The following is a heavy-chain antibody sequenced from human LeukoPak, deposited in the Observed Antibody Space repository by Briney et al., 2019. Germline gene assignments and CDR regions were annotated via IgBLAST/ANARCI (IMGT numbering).Heavy chain of an antibody. V-gene: IGHV4-59*01. CDR1: GGSISSYY. J-gene: IGHJ4*02. Sequence: SGTLSLTCTVSGGSISSYYWSWIRQPPGKGLEWIGYIYYSGSTNYNPSLKSRVTISVDTSKNQFSLKLSSVTAADTAVYYCARGSQFFDYWGQGTLVTVSS. CDR2: IYYSGST. CDR3: ARGSQFFDY.